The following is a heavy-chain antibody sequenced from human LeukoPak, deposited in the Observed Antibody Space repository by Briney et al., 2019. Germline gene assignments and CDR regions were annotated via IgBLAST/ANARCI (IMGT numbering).Heavy chain of an antibody. Sequence: GGSLRLSSPASGFTFSNYALSWVRQVPGKGLEWVSTISGSGGNTYYADSLKGRFSISRDNSKNTLFLQMKSLRAEDTAVYYCAKERGYTSGLGTLYYWGQGTLVTVST. D-gene: IGHD6-19*01. CDR1: GFTFSNYA. CDR3: AKERGYTSGLGTLYY. CDR2: ISGSGGNT. J-gene: IGHJ4*02. V-gene: IGHV3-23*01.